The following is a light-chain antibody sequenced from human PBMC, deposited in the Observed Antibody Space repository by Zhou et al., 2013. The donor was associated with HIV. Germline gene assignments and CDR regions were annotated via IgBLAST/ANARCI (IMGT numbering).Light chain of an antibody. V-gene: IGKV3D-20*02. J-gene: IGKJ4*01. CDR1: QSVSSSY. Sequence: EIVLTQSPGTLSLSPGERATLSCRASQSVSSSYLAWYQQKPGQAPRLLIYGASSRATGIPDRFSGSGSGTDFTLTISSLEPEDFAVYYCQQRRNWPPLTFGGGTKVEMK. CDR2: GAS. CDR3: QQRRNWPPLT.